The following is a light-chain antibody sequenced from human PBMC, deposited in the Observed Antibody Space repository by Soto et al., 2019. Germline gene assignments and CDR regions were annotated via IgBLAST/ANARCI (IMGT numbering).Light chain of an antibody. J-gene: IGLJ1*01. CDR2: RNN. CDR3: ATWGDSLNGFYV. Sequence: QSVLTQPPSASGTPGQGVTISCSGSTSNIGSNYVYWYQQLPGTAPKLLIYRNNQRPSGVPDRFSGSKSGTSASLAISGLRSDDAADYFCATWGDSLNGFYVFGTGTKVTVL. CDR1: TSNIGSNY. V-gene: IGLV1-47*01.